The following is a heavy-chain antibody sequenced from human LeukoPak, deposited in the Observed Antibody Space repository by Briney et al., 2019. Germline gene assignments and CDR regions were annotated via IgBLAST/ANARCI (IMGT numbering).Heavy chain of an antibody. D-gene: IGHD5-24*01. Sequence: GRSLRLSCAASGFTFSSYGMHWVRQAPGKGLEWVAFISYDGSDKYYAESAKGRFTISRDKSKNTLYLQMNSLTSDDTSIYYCARVYNSYFFDYWGQGTLVTVSS. CDR3: ARVYNSYFFDY. CDR1: GFTFSSYG. CDR2: ISYDGSDK. J-gene: IGHJ4*02. V-gene: IGHV3-30*06.